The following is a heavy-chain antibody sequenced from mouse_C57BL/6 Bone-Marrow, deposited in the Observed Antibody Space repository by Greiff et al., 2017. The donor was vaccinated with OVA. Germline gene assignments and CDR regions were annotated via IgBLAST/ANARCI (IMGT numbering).Heavy chain of an antibody. CDR2: IRNKANNHAT. CDR3: TSPNYYGSRGDY. CDR1: GFTFSDAW. Sequence: EVKVEESGGGLVQPGGSMKLSCAASGFTFSDAWMDWVRQSPEKGLEWVAEIRNKANNHATYYAESVKGRFTISRDDSKSSVYLQINSLRAEDTGIYYCTSPNYYGSRGDYWGQGTTLTVSS. J-gene: IGHJ2*01. V-gene: IGHV6-6*01. D-gene: IGHD1-1*01.